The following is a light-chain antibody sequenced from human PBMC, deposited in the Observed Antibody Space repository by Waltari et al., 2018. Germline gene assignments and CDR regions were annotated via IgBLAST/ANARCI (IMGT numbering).Light chain of an antibody. J-gene: IGKJ5*01. CDR3: QQYHNFPLT. CDR1: QGIVYF. CDR2: DAS. Sequence: DIQMTQSPSSLSVSVGDRVTITCQASQGIVYFLNWYQHKPGKAPKLLIYDASNLETGVPSRFSGSGSGTDFTFIIPSLQPEDIATYYCQQYHNFPLTFGQGTRLEIK. V-gene: IGKV1-33*01.